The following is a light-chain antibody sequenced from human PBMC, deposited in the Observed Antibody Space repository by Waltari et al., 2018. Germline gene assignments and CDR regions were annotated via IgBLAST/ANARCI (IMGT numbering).Light chain of an antibody. CDR3: QSRDTIGDYVL. CDR2: ARD. CDR1: SLRTYY. J-gene: IGLJ2*01. V-gene: IGLV3-19*01. Sequence: SSDLTQDPAVSVALGQPVRITCQGDSLRTYYTTWYQQKPGQAPLFVIYARDRRPAGVPDRFSASTSGSSASLIITGAQAEDEGDYYCQSRDTIGDYVLFGGGTRLTV.